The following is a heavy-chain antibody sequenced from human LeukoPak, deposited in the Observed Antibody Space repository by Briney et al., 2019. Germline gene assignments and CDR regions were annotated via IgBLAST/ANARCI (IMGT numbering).Heavy chain of an antibody. CDR2: IYYSGST. CDR1: GGSISPFY. CDR3: ARESENDYGDYLFDY. Sequence: PSETLSLTCTVSGGSISPFYWNWIRQPPGKGLEWIGSIYYSGSTYYNPSLKSRVTISVDTSKNQFSLKLSSVTAADTAVYYCARESENDYGDYLFDYWGQGTLVTVSS. J-gene: IGHJ4*02. D-gene: IGHD4-17*01. V-gene: IGHV4-39*07.